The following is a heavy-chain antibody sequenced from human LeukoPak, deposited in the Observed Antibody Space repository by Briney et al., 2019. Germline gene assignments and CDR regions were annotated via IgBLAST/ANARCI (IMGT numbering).Heavy chain of an antibody. V-gene: IGHV3-21*01. CDR3: ARESGEAFDY. CDR2: ISSRSSSI. CDR1: GFTFSSYW. J-gene: IGHJ4*02. D-gene: IGHD7-27*01. Sequence: GGSLRLSCAASGFTFSSYWMHWVRQAPGKGLEWVSSISSRSSSIYYADSVRGRFTISRDNAKNSLYLQMNSLRAEDTAVYYCARESGEAFDYWGQGTLVTVSS.